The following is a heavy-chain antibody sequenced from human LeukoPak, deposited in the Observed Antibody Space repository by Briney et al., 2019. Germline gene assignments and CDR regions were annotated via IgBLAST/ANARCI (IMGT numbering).Heavy chain of an antibody. J-gene: IGHJ4*01. CDR3: LRRAADGDY. CDR1: GFTFSDSA. V-gene: IGHV3-73*01. CDR2: IRSKSNNYAT. D-gene: IGHD6-13*01. Sequence: GGSLRLSCEGSGFTFSDSAMNWVRQASGKGLEWLGRIRSKSNNYATAYVASLKGRFTISRDDSENTAYLQMYRLKTEDTAVYYCLRRAADGDYWGHGTLVTVSS.